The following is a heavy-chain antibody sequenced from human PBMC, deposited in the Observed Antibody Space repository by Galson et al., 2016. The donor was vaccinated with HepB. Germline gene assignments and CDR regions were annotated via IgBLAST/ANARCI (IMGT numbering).Heavy chain of an antibody. Sequence: SVKVSCKASGYTFTNYYMHWVRQAPGQGLEWMGTIHPSGGSTYYAQKFQGRVTMTRDTSTSTVYMELSSLRSEDTAVYYCARDVLAAAGYFDYWGQGTLGTVSS. D-gene: IGHD6-13*01. CDR3: ARDVLAAAGYFDY. CDR2: IHPSGGST. CDR1: GYTFTNYY. J-gene: IGHJ4*02. V-gene: IGHV1-46*01.